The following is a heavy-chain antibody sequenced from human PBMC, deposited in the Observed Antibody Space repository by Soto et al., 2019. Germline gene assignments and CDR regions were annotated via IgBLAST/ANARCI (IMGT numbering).Heavy chain of an antibody. V-gene: IGHV4-4*07. D-gene: IGHD3-3*01. Sequence: QVHLQESGPGLVKPSETLSLTCRVSGVTISGYYWTWIRQPAGKGLEWIGRIYSSGNTKYNPSLHSGGTMSLDTSNNQFSLRLTSVTAADTAVYYCARGQRFSDWFEPWGQGTLVTVS. CDR1: GVTISGYY. CDR3: ARGQRFSDWFEP. CDR2: IYSSGNT. J-gene: IGHJ5*02.